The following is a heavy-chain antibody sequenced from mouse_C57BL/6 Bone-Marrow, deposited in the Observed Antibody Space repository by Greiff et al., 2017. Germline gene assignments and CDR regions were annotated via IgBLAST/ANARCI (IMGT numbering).Heavy chain of an antibody. V-gene: IGHV1-55*01. J-gene: IGHJ3*01. Sequence: QVQLQQPGAELVKPGASVKMSCKASGYTFPSSWITWVKHRPGQGLEWIGDIYPGSGSPNYNEKFKSKATLTVDPSSSTAYMQLSSRTSEDSAVYYCARIPSFAYWGQGTLVTVSA. CDR1: GYTFPSSW. CDR3: ARIPSFAY. CDR2: IYPGSGSP.